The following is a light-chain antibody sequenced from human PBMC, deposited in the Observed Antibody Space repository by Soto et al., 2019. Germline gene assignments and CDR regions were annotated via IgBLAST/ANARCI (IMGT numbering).Light chain of an antibody. J-gene: IGKJ1*01. CDR3: QRYNNWPPWT. CDR2: GAS. CDR1: QSVSSN. Sequence: EIVMTQSPATLSVSPGERATLSCRASQSVSSNLAWYQQKPGQAPRLLIYGASTRATGIPARFSGSGSGTEFTLTISSLQAEDVAVYYCQRYNNWPPWTVGRGTKVEIK. V-gene: IGKV3-15*01.